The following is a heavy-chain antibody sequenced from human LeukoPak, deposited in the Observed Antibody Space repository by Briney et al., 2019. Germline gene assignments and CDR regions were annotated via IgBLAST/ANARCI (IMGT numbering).Heavy chain of an antibody. CDR3: ASSRGTNFDY. D-gene: IGHD3/OR15-3a*01. J-gene: IGHJ4*02. CDR2: ISGSGGST. Sequence: GGSLRLSCAASGFTFSDYAMSWVRQAPGKGLEWVSSISGSGGSTYYADSVKGRFTISSDNAKNSLYLQMNSLRAEDTAVYYCASSRGTNFDYWGQGTLVTVSS. CDR1: GFTFSDYA. V-gene: IGHV3-23*01.